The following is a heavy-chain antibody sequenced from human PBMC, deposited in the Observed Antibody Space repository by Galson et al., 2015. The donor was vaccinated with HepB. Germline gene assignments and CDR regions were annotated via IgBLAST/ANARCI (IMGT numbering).Heavy chain of an antibody. J-gene: IGHJ3*02. Sequence: SLRLSCAASGFTFSSYGMHWVRQAPGKGLEWVAVISYDGSNKYYADSVKGRFTISRDNSKNTLYLQMNSLRAEDTAVYYCARVKGPINRYSSSLIDIWGQGTMVTVSS. V-gene: IGHV3-30*03. CDR2: ISYDGSNK. CDR3: ARVKGPINRYSSSLIDI. D-gene: IGHD6-13*01. CDR1: GFTFSSYG.